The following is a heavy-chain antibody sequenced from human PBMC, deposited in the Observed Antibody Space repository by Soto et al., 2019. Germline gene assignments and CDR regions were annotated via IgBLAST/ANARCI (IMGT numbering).Heavy chain of an antibody. D-gene: IGHD3-9*01. CDR1: GFTFSSYS. CDR2: ISSSSSYI. Sequence: GGSLRLSCAASGFTFSSYSMNWVRQAPGKGLEWVSSISSSSSYIYYADSVKGRFTISRDNAKNSLYLQMNSLRAEDTAVYYCARDESLDSTSPSDYWGQGTLVTVSS. V-gene: IGHV3-21*01. J-gene: IGHJ4*02. CDR3: ARDESLDSTSPSDY.